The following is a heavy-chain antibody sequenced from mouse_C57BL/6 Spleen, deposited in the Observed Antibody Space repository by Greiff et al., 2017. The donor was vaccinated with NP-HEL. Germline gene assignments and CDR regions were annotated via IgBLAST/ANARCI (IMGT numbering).Heavy chain of an antibody. J-gene: IGHJ2*01. CDR2: IDPSDSET. D-gene: IGHD1-1*01. CDR1: GYTFTSYW. V-gene: IGHV1-52*01. CDR3: ARGSITTVVGFDY. Sequence: QVQLQQPGAELVRPGSSAKLSCKASGYTFTSYWMHWVKQRPIQGLEWIGNIDPSDSETHYNQKFKDKATLTVDKSSSTAYMQLSSLTSEDSAVYYCARGSITTVVGFDYWGQGTTLTVSS.